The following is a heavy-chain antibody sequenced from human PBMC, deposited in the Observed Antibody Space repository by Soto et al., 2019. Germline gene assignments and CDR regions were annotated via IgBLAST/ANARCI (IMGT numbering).Heavy chain of an antibody. V-gene: IGHV4-31*03. J-gene: IGHJ3*02. CDR1: GGSISSGGYY. Sequence: PSETLSLTCTVSGGSISSGGYYWSWIRQHPGKGLEWIGYIYYSGSTYYNPSLKSRVTISVDTSKNQFSLKLSSVTAADTAVYYCAREFSVGYYYYDSSGYYYAFDIWGQGTMVTV. CDR2: IYYSGST. CDR3: AREFSVGYYYYDSSGYYYAFDI. D-gene: IGHD3-22*01.